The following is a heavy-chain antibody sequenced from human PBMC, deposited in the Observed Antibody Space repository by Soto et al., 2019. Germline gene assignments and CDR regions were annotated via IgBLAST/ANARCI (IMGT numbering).Heavy chain of an antibody. CDR1: GFTLRTAW. CDR3: ATEPYFYDSSGVDV. CDR2: IKRESDGGTT. J-gene: IGHJ6*02. V-gene: IGHV3-15*07. Sequence: EVQLVESGGGLVKPGGSLRLACAASGFTLRTAWMNWVRQAPGKGLEWVGRIKRESDGGTTDYGVSVRGRFTISRDGSQNTLYLQMNSLGTEDTAVYYCATEPYFYDSSGVDVWGQGTTVTVSS.